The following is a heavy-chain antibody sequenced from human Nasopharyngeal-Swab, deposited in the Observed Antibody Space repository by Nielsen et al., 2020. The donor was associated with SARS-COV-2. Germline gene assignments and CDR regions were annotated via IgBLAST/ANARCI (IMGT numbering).Heavy chain of an antibody. D-gene: IGHD3-9*01. CDR1: GFTVTSNY. V-gene: IGHV3-66*01. CDR3: AGDQLTAYGYYYYMDV. CDR2: ISDGGST. J-gene: IGHJ6*03. Sequence: GGSLRLSCAASGFTVTSNYMSWVRQAPGKGLEWVSIISDGGSTYYADSVRGRFTISRDYSKNTLYLQMNSLRAEDTAVYYCAGDQLTAYGYYYYMDVWGRGTTVTVSS.